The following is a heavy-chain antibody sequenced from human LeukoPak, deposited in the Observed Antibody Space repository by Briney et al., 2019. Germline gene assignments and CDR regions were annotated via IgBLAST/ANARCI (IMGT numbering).Heavy chain of an antibody. CDR3: ARGVGIQLWLPKFYYYGMDV. J-gene: IGHJ6*02. Sequence: PSGTLSLTCAVSGGSISSNNWWSGVRQPPGEGLEWIGEIYHSGSTNYNPSLKSRVTISVDKSKNQFSLKLSSVTAADTAVYYCARGVGIQLWLPKFYYYGMDVWGQGTTVTVSS. D-gene: IGHD5-18*01. CDR2: IYHSGST. V-gene: IGHV4-4*02. CDR1: GGSISSNNW.